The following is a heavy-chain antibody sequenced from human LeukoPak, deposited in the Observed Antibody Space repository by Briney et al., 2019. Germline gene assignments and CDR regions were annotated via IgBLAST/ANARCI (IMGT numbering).Heavy chain of an antibody. J-gene: IGHJ4*02. V-gene: IGHV3-23*01. CDR2: ISGSGGST. Sequence: PGGSLRLSCAASGFTFSNYWMSWVRQAPGKGLEWVSVISGSGGSTYYADSVKGRFTISRDNSKNTLYLQMNSLRAEDTAVYYCASRDIVVVPAAIVYWGQGTLVTVSS. CDR1: GFTFSNYW. D-gene: IGHD2-2*02. CDR3: ASRDIVVVPAAIVY.